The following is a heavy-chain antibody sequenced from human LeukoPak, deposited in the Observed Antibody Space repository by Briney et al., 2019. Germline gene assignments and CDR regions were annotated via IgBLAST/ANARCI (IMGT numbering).Heavy chain of an antibody. CDR1: GFTFSYYW. D-gene: IGHD3-22*01. CDR3: ARDTEHHDSSGYRDAFDI. CDR2: IKQDGSEK. Sequence: GGSLRLSCGASGFTFSYYWMNWVRQAPGKGLEWVANIKQDGSEKNYVDSVKGRFTVSRDNAKNSLYLQMNSLRAEDTAVYYCARDTEHHDSSGYRDAFDIWGLGTMVSVSS. J-gene: IGHJ3*02. V-gene: IGHV3-7*04.